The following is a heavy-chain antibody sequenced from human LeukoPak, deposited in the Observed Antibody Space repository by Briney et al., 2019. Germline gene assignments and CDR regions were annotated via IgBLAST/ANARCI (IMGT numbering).Heavy chain of an antibody. Sequence: KPSETLSLTCTVSGGSISSSSYYWGWIRQPPGKGLEWIGSIYYSGSTYYNPSLRSRVTISVDTSKNQFALKLSSVTAADTAVYYCARAFRMYALHNWFDPWGQGTLVTVSS. J-gene: IGHJ5*02. D-gene: IGHD2-8*01. CDR3: ARAFRMYALHNWFDP. CDR2: IYYSGST. V-gene: IGHV4-39*06. CDR1: GGSISSSSYY.